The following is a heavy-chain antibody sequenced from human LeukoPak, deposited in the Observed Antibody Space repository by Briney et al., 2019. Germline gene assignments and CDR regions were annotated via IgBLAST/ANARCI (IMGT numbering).Heavy chain of an antibody. CDR3: ARVRSYYGSVTGKSYYFVH. Sequence: PSETLSLTCIVSGDSISSDYWGWIRQPPGKGLEWIGSVSSNEGTNYNPSLKSRVTIFVDKSKSQFSLKLRSVTAADTAVYYCARVRSYYGSVTGKSYYFVHWGQGTLVTVSS. J-gene: IGHJ4*02. V-gene: IGHV4-59*01. CDR2: VSSNEGT. D-gene: IGHD3-10*01. CDR1: GDSISSDY.